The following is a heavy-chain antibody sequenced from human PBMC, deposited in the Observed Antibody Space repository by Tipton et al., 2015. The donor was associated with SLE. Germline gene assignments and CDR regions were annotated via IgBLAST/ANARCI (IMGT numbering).Heavy chain of an antibody. CDR1: GDSISSGGYS. Sequence: LRLSCAVSGDSISSGGYSWSWIRQPPGKGLEWLGFIDYNKSPDYNPSLKSRVTISVDGSKNQFSLKLTSVTAADTAVYYCARHFGRSIEFDYWGQGTLVTVSS. V-gene: IGHV4-30-2*01. CDR3: ARHFGRSIEFDY. CDR2: IDYNKSP. D-gene: IGHD3/OR15-3a*01. J-gene: IGHJ4*02.